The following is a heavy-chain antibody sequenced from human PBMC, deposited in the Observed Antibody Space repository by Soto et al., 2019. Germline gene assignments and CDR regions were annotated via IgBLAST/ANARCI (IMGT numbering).Heavy chain of an antibody. CDR2: INSDGSST. V-gene: IGHV3-74*01. CDR1: GFTFSSYW. D-gene: IGHD5-12*01. CDR3: VVATIYDYYHYYMDV. Sequence: EVQLVESGGGLVQPGGSLRLSCAASGFTFSSYWMHWVRQAPGKGLVWVSRINSDGSSTSYADSVKGRFTISRDNAKNTLYLQMNSLRAEDTAVYYCVVATIYDYYHYYMDVWGKGTTVTVSS. J-gene: IGHJ6*03.